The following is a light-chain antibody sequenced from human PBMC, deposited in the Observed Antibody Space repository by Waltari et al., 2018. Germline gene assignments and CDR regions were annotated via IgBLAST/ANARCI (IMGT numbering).Light chain of an antibody. CDR1: QNVVNSANNKIS. J-gene: IGKJ3*01. Sequence: DIVMTQSPDSLTVSLGERATINCKSSQNVVNSANNKISLAWYQQKPGQSPQLLIYWASIRDSGVPDRFSGSGSATDFTLTISSLQAEDVAVYYCQQYYRVPFTFGPGTRVEIK. CDR3: QQYYRVPFT. CDR2: WAS. V-gene: IGKV4-1*01.